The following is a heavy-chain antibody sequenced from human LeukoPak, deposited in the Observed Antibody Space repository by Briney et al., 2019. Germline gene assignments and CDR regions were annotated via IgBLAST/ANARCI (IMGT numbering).Heavy chain of an antibody. V-gene: IGHV3-74*01. J-gene: IGHJ4*02. CDR2: IRTDGGTK. D-gene: IGHD3-16*01. CDR1: EFIFSSYG. CDR3: ARDWAWGGFDH. Sequence: GRSLRLSCTASEFIFSSYGMHWVRQAPGQGLAWVSRIRTDGGTKYYADSVKGRFTVSRDNARNTLYLQMDSLRVDDTAVYYCARDWAWGGFDHWGQGTLVTVSS.